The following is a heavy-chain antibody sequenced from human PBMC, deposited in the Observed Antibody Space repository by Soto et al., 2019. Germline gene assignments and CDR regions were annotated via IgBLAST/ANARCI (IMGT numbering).Heavy chain of an antibody. CDR3: AGDFGAGGQLVGGFDF. D-gene: IGHD6-6*01. CDR1: GYTFTRFG. CDR2: ISGHNGNT. Sequence: QVQLVQSGTEVKKPGASVKVSCKASGYTFTRFGINWVRQAPGQGLEWMGWISGHNGNTHSAQNFQGRVTVTTDTSTNTAYMELRSLRSDATAVYYCAGDFGAGGQLVGGFDFWGQGTLVTVSS. V-gene: IGHV1-18*01. J-gene: IGHJ4*02.